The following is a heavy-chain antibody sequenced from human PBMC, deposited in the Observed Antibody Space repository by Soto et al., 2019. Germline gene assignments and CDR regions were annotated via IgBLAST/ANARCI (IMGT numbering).Heavy chain of an antibody. Sequence: SETLSLTCAVSGYSISSGYYWSWIRQPPGKGPEWIGTIYHSGTTYYNPSLKSRVTISIDTSKNQFSLNLTSLTATDTAVYFCARSLLSSSWFLAYWGQGSPVTVSS. D-gene: IGHD6-13*01. CDR1: GYSISSGYY. CDR2: IYHSGTT. V-gene: IGHV4-38-2*01. J-gene: IGHJ4*02. CDR3: ARSLLSSSWFLAY.